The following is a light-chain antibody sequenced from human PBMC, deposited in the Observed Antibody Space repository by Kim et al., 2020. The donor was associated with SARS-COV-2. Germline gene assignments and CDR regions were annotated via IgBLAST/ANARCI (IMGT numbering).Light chain of an antibody. CDR2: GNN. CDR3: QSYDSSLSGPWV. J-gene: IGLJ3*02. CDR1: SSNIGAGFD. V-gene: IGLV1-40*01. Sequence: VTISCAGSSSNIGAGFDVHWYQQLPGTAPKLLIYGNNNRPSGVPDRFSGSKSGTSASLAITGLQAEDEADYFCQSYDSSLSGPWVFGGGTQLTVL.